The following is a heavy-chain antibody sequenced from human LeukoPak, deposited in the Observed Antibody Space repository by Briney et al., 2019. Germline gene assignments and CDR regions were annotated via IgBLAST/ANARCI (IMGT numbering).Heavy chain of an antibody. V-gene: IGHV3-23*01. D-gene: IGHD5-24*01. CDR3: AKDRQMATKGQYFDY. CDR2: ISDSGGST. CDR1: GLTFSNYA. J-gene: IGHJ4*02. Sequence: GGSLRLSCAASGLTFSNYAMSWVRQAPGKGLEWVSGISDSGGSTYYADSVKGRFIISRDNSKNTLYLQMNSLRAEDTAVYYCAKDRQMATKGQYFDYWGQGTLVTVSS.